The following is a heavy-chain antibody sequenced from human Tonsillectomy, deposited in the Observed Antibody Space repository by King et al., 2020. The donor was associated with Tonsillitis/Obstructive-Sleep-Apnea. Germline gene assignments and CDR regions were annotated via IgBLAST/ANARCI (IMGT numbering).Heavy chain of an antibody. CDR2: VYPGDSDT. CDR1: GYSFTNYW. D-gene: IGHD5-12*01. V-gene: IGHV5-51*01. Sequence: QLVPSGPEVKKPGESLKISCKGSGYSFTNYWIGWVRQMPGKGLEWMGIVYPGDSDTRYSPSFQGQVTISADKSISTAFLQWSSLKASDTAIYYCARHNEGSSGYDFLDYWGQGTLVTVSS. CDR3: ARHNEGSSGYDFLDY. J-gene: IGHJ4*02.